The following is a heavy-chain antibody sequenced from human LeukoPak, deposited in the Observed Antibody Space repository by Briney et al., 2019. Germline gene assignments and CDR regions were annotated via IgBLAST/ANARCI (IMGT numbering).Heavy chain of an antibody. CDR3: ARSIRGAFDI. J-gene: IGHJ3*02. V-gene: IGHV3-21*01. D-gene: IGHD3-10*01. CDR2: ITSSSSYI. CDR1: GFTFSSYN. Sequence: GGSLRLSCAASGFTFSSYNMNWVRQAPGKGLEWVSSITSSSSYIYYADSVKGRFTISRDNSKNTLYLQMNSLRAEDTAVYYCARSIRGAFDIWGQGTMVTVSS.